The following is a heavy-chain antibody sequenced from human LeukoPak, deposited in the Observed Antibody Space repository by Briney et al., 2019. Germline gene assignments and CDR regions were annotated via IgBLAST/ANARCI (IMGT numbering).Heavy chain of an antibody. J-gene: IGHJ3*02. CDR2: IIPILGIA. CDR3: ARRSSGWDAFDI. V-gene: IGHV1-69*04. CDR1: GGTCSSYA. Sequence: ASVKVSCKASGGTCSSYAISWVRQAPGQGLEWMGRIIPILGIANYAQKFQGRVTITADKSTSTAYMELSSLRSEDTAVYYCARRSSGWDAFDIWGQGTMVTVSS. D-gene: IGHD6-19*01.